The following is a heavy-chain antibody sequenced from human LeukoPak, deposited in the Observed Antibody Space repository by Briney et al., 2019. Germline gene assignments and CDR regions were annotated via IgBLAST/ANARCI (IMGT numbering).Heavy chain of an antibody. CDR1: GGSFSGYY. CDR3: ARGVTYYDFWSGYPYYYYMDV. CDR2: INHSGST. J-gene: IGHJ6*03. D-gene: IGHD3-3*01. Sequence: SETLSLTCAVSGGSFSGYYWSWIRQPPGKGLEWIGEINHSGSTNYNPSLKSRVTISVDTSKNQFSLKLSSVTAADTAVYYCARGVTYYDFWSGYPYYYYMDVWGKGTTVTVSS. V-gene: IGHV4-34*01.